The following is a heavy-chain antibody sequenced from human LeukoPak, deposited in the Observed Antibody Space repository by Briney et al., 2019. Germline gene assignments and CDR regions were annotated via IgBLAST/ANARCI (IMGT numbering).Heavy chain of an antibody. V-gene: IGHV3-9*01. D-gene: IGHD2-15*01. CDR3: ARVKCTGGRCSSTGRFDY. CDR1: GFTFDDYG. Sequence: PGGSLRLSCAAFGFTFDDYGIHWVRQAPGKGLEWVSGIGWNGGAIGYADAVKGRFTISRDNAKKSLYLQMNNLRADDTALYYCARVKCTGGRCSSTGRFDYWGQGTLVTVSS. CDR2: IGWNGGAI. J-gene: IGHJ4*02.